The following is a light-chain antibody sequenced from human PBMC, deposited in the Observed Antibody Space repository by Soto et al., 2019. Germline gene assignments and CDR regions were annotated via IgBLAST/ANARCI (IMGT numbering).Light chain of an antibody. CDR1: NSDVGKFHL. V-gene: IGLV2-23*02. CDR3: CSYKEGGTWI. Sequence: QSALTQPASVSGSPGQSITISCSGTNSDVGKFHLVSWYQQQPGKAPKLLISEVTKRPPGVSNRFSGSESGNTASLTISGLQAEDEAAYFCCSYKEGGTWIFGGGTKLTVL. J-gene: IGLJ2*01. CDR2: EVT.